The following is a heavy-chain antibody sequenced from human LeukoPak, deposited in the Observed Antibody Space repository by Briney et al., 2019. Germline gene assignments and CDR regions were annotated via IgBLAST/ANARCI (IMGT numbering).Heavy chain of an antibody. D-gene: IGHD3-10*01. Sequence: GGSLRLSCAASGFIFSSYEMNWVRQAPGKGLEWVPYITSGGSTIYSADSVKGRFTISRDNAKNSLYLQMNSLRAEDTAVYYCARRGVIITEDYYYYYGMDVWGQGTTVTVSS. CDR3: ARRGVIITEDYYYYYGMDV. J-gene: IGHJ6*02. CDR2: ITSGGSTI. V-gene: IGHV3-48*03. CDR1: GFIFSSYE.